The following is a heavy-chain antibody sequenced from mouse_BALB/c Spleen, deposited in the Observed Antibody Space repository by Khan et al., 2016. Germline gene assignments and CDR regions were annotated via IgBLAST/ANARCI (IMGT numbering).Heavy chain of an antibody. V-gene: IGHV4-1*02. CDR2: INPDSSTI. D-gene: IGHD1-2*01. J-gene: IGHJ2*01. CDR1: GFDFSRYW. CDR3: AGRRYYGHHDY. Sequence: EVKLLESGGGLVQPGGSLKLSCAASGFDFSRYWMSWVRQAPGKGLEWIGEINPDSSTINYTPSLKDKFIISRDNAKNTLYLQMRKVRSEDTALYYCAGRRYYGHHDYWGQGTTLTVSS.